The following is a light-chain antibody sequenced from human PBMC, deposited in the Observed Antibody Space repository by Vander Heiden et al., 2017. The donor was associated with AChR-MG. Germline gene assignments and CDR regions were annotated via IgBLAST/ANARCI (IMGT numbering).Light chain of an antibody. CDR2: DVT. V-gene: IGLV2-14*01. J-gene: IGLJ3*02. CDR3: SSYASTNSLL. CDR1: TSDVGDYNY. Sequence: QSALSQPASVSGSPGQTITISCTGTTSDVGDYNYVSWYQQHPGKVPKLLIYDVTNRPSGVSNRFSGSKSGNTASLTISGLQAEDEADYYCSSYASTNSLLFGGGTRLTVL.